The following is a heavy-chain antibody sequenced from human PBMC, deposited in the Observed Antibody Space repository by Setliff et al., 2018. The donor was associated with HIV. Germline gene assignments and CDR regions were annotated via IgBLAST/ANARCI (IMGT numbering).Heavy chain of an antibody. CDR2: INGDYGTT. CDR3: ARAVFWSGSPYYKGMDV. J-gene: IGHJ6*02. D-gene: IGHD3-3*01. V-gene: IGHV1-3*01. CDR1: GYSFTTYA. Sequence: WASVKVSCKASGYSFTTYAMHWVRQAPGQGLEWMGWINGDYGTTKYSQRFQGRVTITRDTSASTAYMELNSLTAEDTAVYFCARAVFWSGSPYYKGMDVWGQGTTVTVSS.